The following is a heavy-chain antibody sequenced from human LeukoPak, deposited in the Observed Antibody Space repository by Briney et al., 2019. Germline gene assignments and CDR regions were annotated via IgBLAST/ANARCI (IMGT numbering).Heavy chain of an antibody. J-gene: IGHJ5*02. D-gene: IGHD6-13*01. V-gene: IGHV1-69*05. Sequence: ASVKVSCKASGGTFSSYAISWVRQAPGRGLEWMGRIIPIFGTANYAQKFQGRVTITTDESTSTAYMELSSLRSEDTAVYHCARNYVYSSSWYNWFDPWGQGTLVTVSS. CDR3: ARNYVYSSSWYNWFDP. CDR1: GGTFSSYA. CDR2: IIPIFGTA.